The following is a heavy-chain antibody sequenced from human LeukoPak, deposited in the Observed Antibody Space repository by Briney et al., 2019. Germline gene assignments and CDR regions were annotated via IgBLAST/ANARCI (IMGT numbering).Heavy chain of an antibody. J-gene: IGHJ6*02. CDR2: ISAYNGNT. CDR3: ARSEEVAPLDYYGMDV. CDR1: GYTFTSYG. V-gene: IGHV1-18*01. Sequence: ASVKVSCKASGYTFTSYGISWVRQAPGQGLEWMGWISAYNGNTNYAQKLQGRVTMTTDTSTSTAYMELRSLRSDDTAVYYCARSEEVAPLDYYGMDVWGQGTTVTVSS.